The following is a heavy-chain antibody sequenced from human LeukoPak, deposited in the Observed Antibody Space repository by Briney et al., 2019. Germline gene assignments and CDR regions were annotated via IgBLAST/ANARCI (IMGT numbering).Heavy chain of an antibody. J-gene: IGHJ2*01. D-gene: IGHD2-2*01. CDR3: ARDGSLGYCSSTSCPNWYFDL. CDR1: GFTFSSYS. CDR2: ISSSSSYI. Sequence: GGSLRLSCAASGFTFSSYSMNWVRQAPGKGLEWVSSISSSSSYIYYADSVKGRFTISGDNAKNSLCLQMNSLRAEDTAVYYCARDGSLGYCSSTSCPNWYFDLWGRGTLVTVSS. V-gene: IGHV3-21*01.